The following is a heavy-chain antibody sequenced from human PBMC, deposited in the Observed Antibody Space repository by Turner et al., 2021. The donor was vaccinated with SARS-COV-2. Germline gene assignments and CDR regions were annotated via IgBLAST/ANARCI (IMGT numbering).Heavy chain of an antibody. V-gene: IGHV3-21*01. D-gene: IGHD3-3*01. CDR1: EFTFNSYS. CDR3: ARGDDFWSGYYFCGMDV. CDR2: ISSSSIYI. Sequence: EVQLVESGGGLVKPGGSLRLSCAASEFTFNSYSMNWVRQAPGKGLEWVSSISSSSIYIYYADSVKGRFTISRDNAKNSLYLQMNSLRAEDTAVYYCARGDDFWSGYYFCGMDVWGQGTTVTVSS. J-gene: IGHJ6*02.